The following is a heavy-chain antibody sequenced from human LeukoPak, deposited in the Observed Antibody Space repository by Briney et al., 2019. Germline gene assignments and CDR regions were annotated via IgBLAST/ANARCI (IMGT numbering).Heavy chain of an antibody. CDR3: ATLTVASSFDY. J-gene: IGHJ4*02. Sequence: GGPLRLSCAASGFAFSVYEMYWVRQAPGKGLEWVSYISSSGGTRYYADSVKGRFTISRDNAKNSLYLQMNSLRAEDTAVYYCATLTVASSFDYWGQGTLVTVSS. D-gene: IGHD6-19*01. V-gene: IGHV3-48*03. CDR1: GFAFSVYE. CDR2: ISSSGGTR.